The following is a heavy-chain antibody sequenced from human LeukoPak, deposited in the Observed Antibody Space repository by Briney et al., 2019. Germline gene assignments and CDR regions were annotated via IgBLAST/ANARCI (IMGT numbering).Heavy chain of an antibody. J-gene: IGHJ4*02. CDR1: GFTFSDYY. V-gene: IGHV3-11*01. CDR2: ISSSGNRI. D-gene: IGHD3-9*01. Sequence: GGSLRLSCAASGFTFSDYYMSWIRQAPGKGPEWVSSISSSGNRIHYADSVKGRFIISRDNAKNSLSLQVNSLRAEDTAVYYCARGVVLRYFDWLVGFDYWGQGTLVTVSS. CDR3: ARGVVLRYFDWLVGFDY.